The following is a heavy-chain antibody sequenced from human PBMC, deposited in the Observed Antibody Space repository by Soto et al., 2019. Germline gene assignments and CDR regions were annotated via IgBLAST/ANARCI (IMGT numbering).Heavy chain of an antibody. CDR1: GGSFSSGDYY. V-gene: IGHV4-30-4*01. J-gene: IGHJ4*02. CDR3: ARMAVIASLDF. D-gene: IGHD2-21*01. CDR2: ISNSGTP. Sequence: QVQLQESGPGLVKPSQTLSLTCTVSGGSFSSGDYYWSLIRQPPGKGLEWIGYISNSGTPYYNPSLKCRITISLDTSKNQFSLKLSSVTAADTAVYYCARMAVIASLDFWGQGSLVTVSS.